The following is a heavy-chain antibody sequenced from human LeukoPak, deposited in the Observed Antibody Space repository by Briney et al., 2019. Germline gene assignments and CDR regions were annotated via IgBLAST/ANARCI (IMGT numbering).Heavy chain of an antibody. CDR1: GFTFKDYA. V-gene: IGHV3-23*01. CDR3: ARDPNGDYIGAFDM. Sequence: GGSLRLSCAASGFTFKDYAMMWVRQAPGRGLEWVSAIRASGGLRFYADSVKGRFTISRDNSKNTLYLQMNSLRAADTAVYYCARDPNGDYIGAFDMCGQGTKVTVSS. CDR2: IRASGGLR. J-gene: IGHJ3*02. D-gene: IGHD4-17*01.